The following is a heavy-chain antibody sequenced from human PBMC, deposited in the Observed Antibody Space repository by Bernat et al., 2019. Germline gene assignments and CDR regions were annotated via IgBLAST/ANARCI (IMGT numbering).Heavy chain of an antibody. J-gene: IGHJ4*02. CDR3: ARGPSCSNVGCYTVGLFDH. CDR2: ISNSGNNT. V-gene: IGHV3-23*01. Sequence: EVQLLESGGGLVQPGGSLRLSCAASDFIFSIYAMSWVRQAPGKGLEWVAAISNSGNNTYYADPVKGRLTISRDNSKNTLYLQMNSLRAEDTALYYCARGPSCSNVGCYTVGLFDHWGQGTLVSVSS. CDR1: DFIFSIYA. D-gene: IGHD2-2*02.